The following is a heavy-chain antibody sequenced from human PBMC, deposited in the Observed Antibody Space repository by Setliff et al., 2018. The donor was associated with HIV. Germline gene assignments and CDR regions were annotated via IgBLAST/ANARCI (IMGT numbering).Heavy chain of an antibody. J-gene: IGHJ4*02. V-gene: IGHV4-39*07. CDR1: GGSISSSSNY. Sequence: PSETLSLTCTVSGGSISSSSNYWGWIRQPPGKGLEWIGRIYSSGSTNYNPSLKSRVTMSVDTSKNQISLKLSSVTAADTAMYYCARRMAAGTFDYWGQGTLVTVSS. D-gene: IGHD6-13*01. CDR2: IYSSGST. CDR3: ARRMAAGTFDY.